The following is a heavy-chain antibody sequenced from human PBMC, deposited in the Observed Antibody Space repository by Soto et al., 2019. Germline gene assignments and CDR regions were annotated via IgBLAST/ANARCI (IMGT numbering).Heavy chain of an antibody. CDR3: ATLNDCTNGVCYKLFYP. Sequence: QVQLVQSGAEVKKPGASVKVSCKVSGYTLTELSMHWVRQAPGKGLEWMGGFDPEDGETIYAQKFQGRATMTEDTSTDTAYMQLISLRSEDTAVYYCATLNDCTNGVCYKLFYPWCQRNLVTVSS. D-gene: IGHD2-8*01. V-gene: IGHV1-24*01. CDR2: FDPEDGET. CDR1: GYTLTELS. J-gene: IGHJ5*02.